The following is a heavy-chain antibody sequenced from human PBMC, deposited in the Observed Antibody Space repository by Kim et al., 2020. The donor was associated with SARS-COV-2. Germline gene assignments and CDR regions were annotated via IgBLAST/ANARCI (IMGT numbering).Heavy chain of an antibody. Sequence: ASVKVSCKASGYSFTFYEIKWVRQAPGQELECVGWMHPISHNTDYVQKFQGRVTMTRNTSISTCYLELSSLRSDDRAVYYCARGRRLRYFDWDNDYWGQGSLVTVSS. CDR1: GYSFTFYE. J-gene: IGHJ4*02. CDR2: MHPISHNT. CDR3: ARGRRLRYFDWDNDY. D-gene: IGHD3-9*01. V-gene: IGHV1-8*01.